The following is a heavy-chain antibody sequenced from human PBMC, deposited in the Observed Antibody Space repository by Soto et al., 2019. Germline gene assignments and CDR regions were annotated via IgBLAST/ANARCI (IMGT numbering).Heavy chain of an antibody. D-gene: IGHD2-2*01. Sequence: ASVKVSCKVSGSTLTELSMHWVRQAPGKGLEWLGGFDRDADDPIYEQSVQDRVIMTEDSSTDTAYMELRSLRSDDTAVYFCAAARGDYQRWFFVSWGQGTRVTVSS. CDR1: GSTLTELS. V-gene: IGHV1-24*01. CDR2: FDRDADDP. CDR3: AAARGDYQRWFFVS. J-gene: IGHJ4*02.